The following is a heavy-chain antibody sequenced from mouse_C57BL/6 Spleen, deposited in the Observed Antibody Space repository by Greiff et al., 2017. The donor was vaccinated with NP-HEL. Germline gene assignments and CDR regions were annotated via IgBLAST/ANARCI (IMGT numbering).Heavy chain of an antibody. D-gene: IGHD2-4*01. CDR1: GFSLTSYA. J-gene: IGHJ4*01. V-gene: IGHV2-9-1*01. CDR2: IWTGGGT. CDR3: ATYYDYDLYAMDY. Sequence: QVQLQQSGPGLVAPSQSLSITCTVSGFSLTSYAISWVRQPPGKGLEWLGVIWTGGGTNYNSALKSRLSISKDNSKSQVFLKMNSLQTDDTARYYCATYYDYDLYAMDYWGQGTSVTVSS.